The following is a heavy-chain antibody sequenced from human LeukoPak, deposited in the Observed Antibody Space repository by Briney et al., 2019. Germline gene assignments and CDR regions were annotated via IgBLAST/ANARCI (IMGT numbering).Heavy chain of an antibody. CDR1: GFTFSSCG. Sequence: GGSLRLSYAASGFTFSSCGFNWVRQAPGKGLEWVSSIGPTGTDRYYADSVRGRFTISRDNAKNSMYLQMDSLRDEDTAVYYCATETIGRRYDYWGQGTLLTVSS. CDR3: ATETIGRRYDY. V-gene: IGHV3-21*01. J-gene: IGHJ4*02. D-gene: IGHD1-14*01. CDR2: IGPTGTDR.